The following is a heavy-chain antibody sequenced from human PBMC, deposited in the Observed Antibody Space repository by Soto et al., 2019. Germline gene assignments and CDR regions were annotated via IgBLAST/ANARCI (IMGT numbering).Heavy chain of an antibody. D-gene: IGHD6-19*01. CDR2: IHLESRKT. Sequence: GASVKGSCKAAGDAFCVYDINWVRQAPGQGLEWMGWIHLESRKTSFAQKFQGRLTMTGDTSIDTAYMDLTSLTSEDTAVYYCAITPGWFAGMAVWGQGTTVTVSS. CDR3: AITPGWFAGMAV. CDR1: GDAFCVYD. V-gene: IGHV1-8*01. J-gene: IGHJ6*02.